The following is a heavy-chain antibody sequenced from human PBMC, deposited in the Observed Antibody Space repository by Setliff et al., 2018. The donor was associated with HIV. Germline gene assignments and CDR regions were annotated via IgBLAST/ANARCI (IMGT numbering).Heavy chain of an antibody. CDR1: GFTFSSHA. V-gene: IGHV3-30-3*01. Sequence: SQTLSCPASGFTFSSHAMHWVRQAPGKGLELVAVISYDGSNKYYADSVKGRLTISRDNSKNTLNLQMNSPRAEDTAVYYCARDKYYNFWSGYYGGYDFFYMDVWGKGTTVTVSS. CDR3: ARDKYYNFWSGYYGGYDFFYMDV. CDR2: ISYDGSNK. J-gene: IGHJ6*03. D-gene: IGHD3-3*01.